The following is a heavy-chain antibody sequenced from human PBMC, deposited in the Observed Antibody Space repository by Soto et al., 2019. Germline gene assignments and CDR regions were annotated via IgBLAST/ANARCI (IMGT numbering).Heavy chain of an antibody. CDR3: AKAGGDCSGGSCYSGQGDN. CDR2: ITGSGGST. D-gene: IGHD2-15*01. J-gene: IGHJ4*02. Sequence: VQLLESGGGLVQPGGSLRLSCAASGFTFSSYVMTWVRQAPGKGLEWVSGITGSGGSTCYADSVKGRFTISRDNSKNTLYLQMNSLRDEDTAIYYCAKAGGDCSGGSCYSGQGDNWGQGTLVTVSS. CDR1: GFTFSSYV. V-gene: IGHV3-23*01.